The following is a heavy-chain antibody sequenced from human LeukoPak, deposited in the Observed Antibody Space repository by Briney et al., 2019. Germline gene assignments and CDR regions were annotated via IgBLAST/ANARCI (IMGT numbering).Heavy chain of an antibody. D-gene: IGHD3-9*01. J-gene: IGHJ5*02. CDR1: GGSISSYY. CDR3: AREGQYDILTGYYENWLDP. CDR2: IYYSGST. V-gene: IGHV4-59*01. Sequence: SETLSLTCTVSGGSISSYYWSWIRQPPGKGLEWIGYIYYSGSTDYNPSLKSRVTISVDTSKNQFSLKLSSVTAADTAVYYCAREGQYDILTGYYENWLDPWGQGTLVTVSS.